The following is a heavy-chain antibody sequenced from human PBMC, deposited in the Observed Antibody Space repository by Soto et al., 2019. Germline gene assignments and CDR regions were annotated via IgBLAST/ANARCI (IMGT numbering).Heavy chain of an antibody. CDR3: AKDQGSSWYEIDY. CDR2: IYNGGTT. J-gene: IGHJ4*02. D-gene: IGHD6-13*01. Sequence: GGSLRLSCAASGFTVSSNYMSWVRQAPGKGLEWVSVIYNGGTTYYADSVKGRFTISRDNSKNTLYLQMNSLRAEDTAVYYCAKDQGSSWYEIDYWGQGTLVTVSS. CDR1: GFTVSSNY. V-gene: IGHV3-53*01.